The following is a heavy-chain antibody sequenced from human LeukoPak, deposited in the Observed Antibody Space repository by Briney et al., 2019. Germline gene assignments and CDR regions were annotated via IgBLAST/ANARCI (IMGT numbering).Heavy chain of an antibody. Sequence: GESLKISCKGSGYSFTSYWIGWVRQMPGKGLEWMGIIYPGDSDTRYSPSFQGQVTISADKSISTAYLQWSSLKASDTAMYYCARRGVIAATGTHLLAFDIWGQGTMVTVSS. CDR1: GYSFTSYW. D-gene: IGHD6-13*01. J-gene: IGHJ3*02. V-gene: IGHV5-51*01. CDR2: IYPGDSDT. CDR3: ARRGVIAATGTHLLAFDI.